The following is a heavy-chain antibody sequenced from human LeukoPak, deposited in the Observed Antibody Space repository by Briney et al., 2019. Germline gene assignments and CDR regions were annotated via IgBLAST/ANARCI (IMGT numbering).Heavy chain of an antibody. D-gene: IGHD3-3*01. V-gene: IGHV1-69-2*01. CDR3: ARSQQRSGYLYYHYYYMDV. CDR2: VDPEDGET. J-gene: IGHJ6*03. CDR1: GYTFTDYY. Sequence: ASVKVSCKVSGYTFTDYYMHWVQQAPGKGLEWMGLVDPEDGETIYAEKFQGRVTITADTSTDTAYMELSSLRSEDTAVYYCARSQQRSGYLYYHYYYMDVWGKGTTVTVSS.